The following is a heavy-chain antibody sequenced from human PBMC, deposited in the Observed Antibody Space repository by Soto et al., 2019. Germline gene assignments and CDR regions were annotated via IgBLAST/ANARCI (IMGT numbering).Heavy chain of an antibody. V-gene: IGHV3-64*01. CDR2: ISSNGGST. D-gene: IGHD3-10*01. J-gene: IGHJ3*02. Sequence: EVQLVESGGGLVQPGGSLRLSCAASGFTFSSYAMHWVCQAPGKGLEYVSAISSNGGSTYYANSVKGRFTISRDNSKNTLYLQMGSLRAEDMAVYYCASGGGPMVRGVIFAFDIWGQGTMVTVSS. CDR3: ASGGGPMVRGVIFAFDI. CDR1: GFTFSSYA.